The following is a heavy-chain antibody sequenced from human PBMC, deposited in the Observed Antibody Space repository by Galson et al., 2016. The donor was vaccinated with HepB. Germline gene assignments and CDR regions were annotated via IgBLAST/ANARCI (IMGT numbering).Heavy chain of an antibody. D-gene: IGHD6-19*01. CDR1: GFTFDDYA. V-gene: IGHV3-9*01. CDR3: AKELDGEVAGPFDL. J-gene: IGHJ2*01. Sequence: SLRLSCAASGFTFDDYALHWVRQAPGKGLEWVAVISWNSDYLVYAGSVKGRFIISRDNARNSLFLQMNSLRPEDTAFYYCAKELDGEVAGPFDLWGRGTLVTVSS. CDR2: ISWNSDYL.